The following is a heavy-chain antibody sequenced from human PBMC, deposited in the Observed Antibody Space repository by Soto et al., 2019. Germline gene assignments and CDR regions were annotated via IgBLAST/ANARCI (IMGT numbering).Heavy chain of an antibody. CDR3: ARPPRGRYNWFDP. CDR1: GYTFTSYY. D-gene: IGHD3-10*01. CDR2: INPSGDST. V-gene: IGHV1-46*01. Sequence: ASVKVSCKASGYTFTSYYMHWVRQAPGQGLEWMGIINPSGDSTNYAQKFQGRVTMTRDTSTSTVYMELSRLRSEDTAVYYCARPPRGRYNWFDPWGQGTLVPVSS. J-gene: IGHJ5*02.